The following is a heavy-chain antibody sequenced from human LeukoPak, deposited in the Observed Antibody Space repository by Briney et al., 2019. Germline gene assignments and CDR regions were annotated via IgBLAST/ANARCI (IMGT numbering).Heavy chain of an antibody. CDR1: GGSISSYY. D-gene: IGHD1-26*01. CDR3: ARDSGSYFFDY. CDR2: IYYSGST. V-gene: IGHV4-59*12. Sequence: SETLSLTCTVSGGSISSYYWSWIRQPPGKGLEWIGYIYYSGSTNYNPSLKSRITISVDTSKNQFSLKLSSVTAADTAVYYCARDSGSYFFDYWGQGTLVTVSS. J-gene: IGHJ4*02.